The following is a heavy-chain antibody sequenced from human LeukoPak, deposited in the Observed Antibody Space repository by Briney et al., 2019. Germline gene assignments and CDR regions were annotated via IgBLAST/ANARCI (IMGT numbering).Heavy chain of an antibody. CDR3: AKGAMITFGGVIGYFDY. CDR1: GFTFSSYA. J-gene: IGHJ4*02. Sequence: GGSLRLSCAASGFTFSSYAMSWVRQAPGEGLEWVSAISGSGGSTYYADSVKGRFTISRDNSKNTLYLQMNSLRAEDTAVYYCAKGAMITFGGVIGYFDYWGQGTLVTVSS. CDR2: ISGSGGST. D-gene: IGHD3-16*02. V-gene: IGHV3-23*01.